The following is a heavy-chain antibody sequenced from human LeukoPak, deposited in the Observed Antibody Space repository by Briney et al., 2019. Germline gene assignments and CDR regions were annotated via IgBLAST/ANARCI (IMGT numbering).Heavy chain of an antibody. CDR1: GFTVSSNY. Sequence: GGSLRLSCAASGFTVSSNYMSWVRQAPGKGLEWVSVIYSGGSTYYADSVKGRFTISRDNSKDTLYLQMNSLRAEDTAVYYCATSGGIAASPPPYYYYGMDVWGQGTTVTVSS. V-gene: IGHV3-66*01. J-gene: IGHJ6*02. CDR3: ATSGGIAASPPPYYYYGMDV. CDR2: IYSGGST. D-gene: IGHD6-13*01.